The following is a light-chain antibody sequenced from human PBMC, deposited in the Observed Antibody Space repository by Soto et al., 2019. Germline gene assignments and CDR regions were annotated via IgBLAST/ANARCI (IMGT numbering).Light chain of an antibody. CDR2: AAS. Sequence: DIQMTQSPPSLSASVGDRVTITCRASQVISNYLAWYQQRPGKVPRLLIYAASTLQSGVPSRFSGSGSGTDFTLTISSLLPEDAATYYCQNLDSAAFTFGPGTKVDIK. CDR1: QVISNY. V-gene: IGKV1-27*01. CDR3: QNLDSAAFT. J-gene: IGKJ3*01.